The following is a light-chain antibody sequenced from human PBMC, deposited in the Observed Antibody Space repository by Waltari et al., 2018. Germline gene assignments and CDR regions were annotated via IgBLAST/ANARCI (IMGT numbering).Light chain of an antibody. Sequence: DIQTTQSPSSVSASVGDTVTITCRASQAISICLAWYQQKPGRAPNLLIYAASSLESGVPARFSGSGSGTDFTLTITNLQPEDFATYDCQQANSVPFTFGGGTKVEI. J-gene: IGKJ4*01. CDR2: AAS. CDR3: QQANSVPFT. V-gene: IGKV1D-12*01. CDR1: QAISIC.